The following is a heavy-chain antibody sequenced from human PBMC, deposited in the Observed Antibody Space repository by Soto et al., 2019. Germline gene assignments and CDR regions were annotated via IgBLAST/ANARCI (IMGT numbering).Heavy chain of an antibody. CDR1: GYSFTSYW. V-gene: IGHV5-51*01. D-gene: IGHD4-4*01. CDR2: IYPGDSDT. J-gene: IGHJ6*02. Sequence: ESLKISCKGSGYSFTSYWIGWVRQMPGKGLEWMGIIYPGDSDTRYSPSFQGQVTISADKSISTAYLQWSSLKASDTAMYYCARDMTTVTTYYYYGMDVWGQGTTVTVSS. CDR3: ARDMTTVTTYYYYGMDV.